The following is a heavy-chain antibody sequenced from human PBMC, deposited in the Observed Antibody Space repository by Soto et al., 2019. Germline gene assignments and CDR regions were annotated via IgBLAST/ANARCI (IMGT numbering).Heavy chain of an antibody. CDR2: IYYSGST. V-gene: IGHV4-39*01. Sequence: PSETLSLTCTVSGGSISSSSYYWGWIRQPPGKGLEWIGSIYYSGSTYYNPSLKSRVTISVDTSKNQFSLKLSSVTAADTAVYYCASLPIAAAGTYYYYGMEVWGQGTTVTVSS. D-gene: IGHD6-13*01. CDR3: ASLPIAAAGTYYYYGMEV. J-gene: IGHJ6*02. CDR1: GGSISSSSYY.